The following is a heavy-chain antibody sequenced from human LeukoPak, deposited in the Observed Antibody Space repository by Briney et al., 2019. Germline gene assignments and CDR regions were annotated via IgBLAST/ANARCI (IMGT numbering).Heavy chain of an antibody. J-gene: IGHJ4*02. Sequence: GGSLRLSCAASGYTFTSYAMHWVRQAPGQRLEWMGWINAGNGNTKYSQKFQGRVTITRDTSASTAYMELSSLRSEDTAVYYCARVKWELLFFDYWGQGTLVTVSS. CDR1: GYTFTSYA. D-gene: IGHD1-26*01. V-gene: IGHV1-3*01. CDR3: ARVKWELLFFDY. CDR2: INAGNGNT.